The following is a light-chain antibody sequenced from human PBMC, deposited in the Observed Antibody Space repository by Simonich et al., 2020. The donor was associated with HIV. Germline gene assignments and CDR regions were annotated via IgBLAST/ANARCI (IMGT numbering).Light chain of an antibody. V-gene: IGKV1-39*01. CDR2: AAS. CDR3: QQSYSTPRT. CDR1: QSISSY. J-gene: IGKJ1*01. Sequence: DIQMTQSPSSLSASVGDRVTITCRASQSISSYLNWYQQKPGKAPKLLIYAASSLQSGGPSRFSGSGSGTDFTLTISSLQPEDFATYYCQQSYSTPRTFGLGTKVEIK.